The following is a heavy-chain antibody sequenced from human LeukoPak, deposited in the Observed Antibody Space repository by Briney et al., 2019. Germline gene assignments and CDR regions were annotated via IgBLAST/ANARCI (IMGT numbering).Heavy chain of an antibody. J-gene: IGHJ4*02. CDR2: IIPIFGTA. V-gene: IGHV1-69*05. Sequence: GSSVKVSCKASGGTFSSYAISWVRQAPGQGLEWMGGIIPIFGTANYAQKFQGRVTITTDESTSTAYMELSSLRSEDTAAYYCAAHPLLKILNYDILPDGGWDFDYWGQGTLVTVSS. D-gene: IGHD3-9*01. CDR1: GGTFSSYA. CDR3: AAHPLLKILNYDILPDGGWDFDY.